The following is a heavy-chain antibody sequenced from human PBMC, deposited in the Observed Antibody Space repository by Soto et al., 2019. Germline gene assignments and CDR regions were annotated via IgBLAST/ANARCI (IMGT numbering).Heavy chain of an antibody. J-gene: IGHJ4*02. CDR3: ATKAPYDILTGYYNVWGDPLDY. D-gene: IGHD3-9*01. CDR2: IYSGGST. V-gene: IGHV3-66*01. Sequence: EVQLVESGGGLVQPGGSLRLSCAASGFTVSSNYMSWVRQAPGKGLEWVSVIYSGGSTYYADFVKGRFTISRDNSKNTLYLQMNSLRAEDTAVYYCATKAPYDILTGYYNVWGDPLDYWGQGTLVTVSS. CDR1: GFTVSSNY.